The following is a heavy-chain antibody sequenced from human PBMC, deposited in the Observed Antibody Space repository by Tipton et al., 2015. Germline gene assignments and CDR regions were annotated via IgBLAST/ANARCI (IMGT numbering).Heavy chain of an antibody. D-gene: IGHD6-19*01. CDR1: GGSISSDY. CDR2: IFDSGIT. Sequence: TLSLTCTVSGGSISSDYWSWIRQSPGKGLEWIGYIFDSGITNHNPSLKSRVTISADTSKNQFSLKLSSVTAADTAVYYCARDTHRSGWYLPLDYWGQGTLVTVSS. J-gene: IGHJ4*02. V-gene: IGHV4-59*01. CDR3: ARDTHRSGWYLPLDY.